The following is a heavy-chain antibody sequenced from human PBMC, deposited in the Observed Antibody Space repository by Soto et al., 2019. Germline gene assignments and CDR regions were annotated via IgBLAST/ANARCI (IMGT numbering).Heavy chain of an antibody. CDR1: GFNVNSDY. V-gene: IGHV3-53*01. D-gene: IGHD2-21*02. CDR2: IYSGETT. J-gene: IGHJ4*02. CDR3: TRDGRGLGRLSLFEY. Sequence: EVQLVESGGGLIHPGGSLRLSCAASGFNVNSDYMNWVLQTPGKGLEWVASIYSGETTYYADSVRGRFTISSDKSKNTLYFQLSSLRIEDTAVYYCTRDGRGLGRLSLFEYWGQGVLVTVSS.